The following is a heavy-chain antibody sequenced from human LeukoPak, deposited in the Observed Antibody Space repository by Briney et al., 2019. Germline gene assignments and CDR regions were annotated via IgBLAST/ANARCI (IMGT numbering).Heavy chain of an antibody. CDR1: GYTFTGYY. D-gene: IGHD1-26*01. J-gene: IGHJ4*02. V-gene: IGHV1-2*02. CDR2: INPNSGGT. CDR3: ARGVVYSGSYFDY. Sequence: ASVKVSCKASGYTFTGYYMHWVRQAPGQGLEWMGWINPNSGGTNYAQKFQGRVTMTRDTSISTAYMELSRLRSDDTAVYYCARGVVYSGSYFDYWGQGTLVTVSS.